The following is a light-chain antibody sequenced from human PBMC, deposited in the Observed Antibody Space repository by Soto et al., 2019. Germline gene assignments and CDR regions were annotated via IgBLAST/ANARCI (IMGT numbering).Light chain of an antibody. CDR3: CSYAGSRTYV. V-gene: IGLV2-23*01. J-gene: IGLJ1*01. CDR1: STYIGNYNL. Sequence: QSVLTQPASVSGSPGQSITISCTGTSTYIGNYNLVSWYQHHPDKAPKLVIYEAIKRPSGVSNRFSASKSGNTASLTISGLQAEDEADYYCCSYAGSRTYVFGGGTKLTVL. CDR2: EAI.